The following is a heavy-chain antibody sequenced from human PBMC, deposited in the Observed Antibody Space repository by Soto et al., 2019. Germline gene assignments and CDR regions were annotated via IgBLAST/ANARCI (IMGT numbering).Heavy chain of an antibody. CDR2: ISGSGGST. Sequence: GGSLRLSCAASGFTFSSYAMSWVRQAPGKGLEWVSAISGSGGSTYYADSVKGRFTISRDNSKNTLYLQMNSLRAEDTAVYYCAKLITMVRSLYYYGMDVWGQGTTVTVSS. CDR1: GFTFSSYA. V-gene: IGHV3-23*01. D-gene: IGHD3-10*01. J-gene: IGHJ6*02. CDR3: AKLITMVRSLYYYGMDV.